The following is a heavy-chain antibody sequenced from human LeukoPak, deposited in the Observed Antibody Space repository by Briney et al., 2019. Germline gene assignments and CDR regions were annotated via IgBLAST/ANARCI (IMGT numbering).Heavy chain of an antibody. CDR2: ISGTSAYI. V-gene: IGHV3-21*01. J-gene: IGHJ6*03. CDR1: GFNGFSSSTYT. Sequence: GGSLRLSCNASGFNGFSSSTYTMNWVRQAPGKGLEWVSSISGTSAYIYYGSSVRGRFTISRDNAKNSLFLQMDSLRAEDTAIYYCARGPGYMDVWGLGTTVTVSS. CDR3: ARGPGYMDV.